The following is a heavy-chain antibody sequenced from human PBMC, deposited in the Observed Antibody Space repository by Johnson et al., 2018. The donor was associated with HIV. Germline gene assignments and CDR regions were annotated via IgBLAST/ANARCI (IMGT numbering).Heavy chain of an antibody. J-gene: IGHJ3*02. Sequence: VQLVESGGGLVQPGGSLRLSCAASGFTFSSYDMHWVRQGTGKGLEWVSAIGTAGDTYYPGSVKGRFTISRENAKNSLYLQMNSLRAGDTAVYYCARAGSSSDDAFDIWGQGTMVTVSS. V-gene: IGHV3-13*01. CDR2: IGTAGDT. D-gene: IGHD6-6*01. CDR1: GFTFSSYD. CDR3: ARAGSSSDDAFDI.